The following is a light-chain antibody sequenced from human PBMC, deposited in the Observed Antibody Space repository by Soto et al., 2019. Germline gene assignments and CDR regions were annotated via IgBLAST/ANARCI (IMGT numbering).Light chain of an antibody. J-gene: IGLJ1*01. V-gene: IGLV1-40*01. CDR1: SSNIGAGYD. CDR3: AAWGDSLSGLYV. Sequence: QSVLTQPPSVSGAPGQRVTISCTGSSSNIGAGYDVHWYQQLPGAAPKLLIYSNNQRPSGVPDRFSGSKSGTSASLAIIGLQSEDEADYYCAAWGDSLSGLYVFGTGTKVTVL. CDR2: SNN.